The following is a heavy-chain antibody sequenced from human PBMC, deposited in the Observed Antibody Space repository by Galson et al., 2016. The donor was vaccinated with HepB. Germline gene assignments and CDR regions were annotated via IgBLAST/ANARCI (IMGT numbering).Heavy chain of an antibody. CDR1: GFTFSNYG. V-gene: IGHV3-33*01. CDR2: IWFDGRNK. Sequence: SLRLSCAGSGFTFSNYGMHWVRQAPGKGLEWVSNIWFDGRNKYYGDSVKGRFTISRDNSKNTLYLQMNSLRAGDTAVYYCASCMGWYGMCAFEIWGQGTMVTVSS. J-gene: IGHJ3*02. CDR3: ASCMGWYGMCAFEI. D-gene: IGHD6-13*01.